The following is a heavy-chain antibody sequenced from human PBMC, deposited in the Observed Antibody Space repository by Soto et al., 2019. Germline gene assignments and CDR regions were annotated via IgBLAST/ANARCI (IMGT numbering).Heavy chain of an antibody. CDR1: GFTFRNYW. CDR3: ARGDCVGGSCYSLAGSFYYYMDA. Sequence: EVQLVESGGGLVQPGGSLRLSCAASGFTFRNYWMYWVRQAPGQGLEWVSRINSDGSVSSYGDSVKGRLTISRDNVKNTLYLLMDSLRAEDTAVYYCARGDCVGGSCYSLAGSFYYYMDAWGKGITVTVFS. J-gene: IGHJ6*03. D-gene: IGHD2-15*01. V-gene: IGHV3-74*02. CDR2: INSDGSVS.